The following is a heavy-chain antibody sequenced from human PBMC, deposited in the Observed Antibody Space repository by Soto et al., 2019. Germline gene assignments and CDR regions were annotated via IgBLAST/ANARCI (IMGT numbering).Heavy chain of an antibody. CDR1: GFTFSSYG. V-gene: IGHV3-30*18. CDR3: AKGPRITIFGGLIDY. Sequence: QVQLVESGGGVVQPGRSLRLSCAASGFTFSSYGMHWVRQAPGKGLEGVAVISYDGSNKYYADSVKGRFTISRDNSKNTLYLQMNSLRAEDTAVYYCAKGPRITIFGGLIDYWGQGTLVTVSS. J-gene: IGHJ4*02. CDR2: ISYDGSNK. D-gene: IGHD3-3*01.